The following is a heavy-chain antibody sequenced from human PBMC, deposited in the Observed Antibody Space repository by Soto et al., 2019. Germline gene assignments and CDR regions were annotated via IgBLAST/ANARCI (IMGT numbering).Heavy chain of an antibody. CDR1: GGSVSSGSYY. J-gene: IGHJ4*02. CDR2: IYYSGST. Sequence: QVQLQESGPGLVKPSETLSLTCTVSGGSVSSGSYYWSWIRQPPGKGLEWIGYIYYSGSTNYNPSLKSRVTLTVDTSKNQFSLKLSSVTAAATAVYYCARDADYWGQGTLVTVSS. V-gene: IGHV4-61*01. CDR3: ARDADY.